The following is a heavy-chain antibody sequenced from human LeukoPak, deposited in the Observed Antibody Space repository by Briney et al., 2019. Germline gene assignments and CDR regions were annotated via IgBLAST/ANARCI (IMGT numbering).Heavy chain of an antibody. Sequence: GASVKVSCKASGYTFGTLWMHWVRQAPGQGLEWMGWINTNTGNPTYAQGFTGRFVFSLDTSVSTAYLQISSLKAEDTAVYYCARGLVITADTDYYYYMDVWGKGTTVTVSS. CDR1: GYTFGTLW. V-gene: IGHV7-4-1*02. J-gene: IGHJ6*03. CDR2: INTNTGNP. D-gene: IGHD3-22*01. CDR3: ARGLVITADTDYYYYMDV.